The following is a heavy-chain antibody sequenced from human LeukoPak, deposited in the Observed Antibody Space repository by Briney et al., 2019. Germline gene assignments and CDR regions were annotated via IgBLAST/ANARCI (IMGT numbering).Heavy chain of an antibody. D-gene: IGHD6-19*01. J-gene: IGHJ4*02. CDR2: IYYSGST. Sequence: TSETLSLTCTVSGGSISSGDYYWSWIRQPPGKGLEWIGYIYYSGSTYYNPSLKSRVTISVDTSKNQFSLKLSSVTAADTALYYCARGFQIRKQSLGYWGQGTLVTVSS. V-gene: IGHV4-30-4*01. CDR3: ARGFQIRKQSLGY. CDR1: GGSISSGDYY.